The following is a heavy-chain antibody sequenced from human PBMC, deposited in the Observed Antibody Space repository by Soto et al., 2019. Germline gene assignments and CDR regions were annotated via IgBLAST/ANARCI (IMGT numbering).Heavy chain of an antibody. CDR2: IIPIFGTA. CDR1: GGTFSSYA. CDR3: ARDGGVYDYSPFDY. V-gene: IGHV1-69*12. D-gene: IGHD4-4*01. Sequence: QVQLVQSGAEVKKPGSSVKVSCKASGGTFSSYAISWVRQAPGQGLEWMGGIIPIFGTADYAQKFQGRVTITAHESTSAAYRELSRLRSEDTAVYYCARDGGVYDYSPFDYWGQGTLVTVSS. J-gene: IGHJ4*02.